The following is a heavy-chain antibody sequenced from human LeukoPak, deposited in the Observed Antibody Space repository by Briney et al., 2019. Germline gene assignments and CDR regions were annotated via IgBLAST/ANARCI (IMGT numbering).Heavy chain of an antibody. CDR2: FDPEDGET. D-gene: IGHD2-2*01. J-gene: IGHJ4*02. V-gene: IGHV1-24*01. CDR3: ATVTPGYPPGYDY. Sequence: RASVKVSCKVSGYTLTELSMHWVRQAPGKGLEWMGGFDPEDGETIYAQKFQGSVTMTEDTSTDTAYMELSSLRSEDTAVYYRATVTPGYPPGYDYWGQGTLVTVSS. CDR1: GYTLTELS.